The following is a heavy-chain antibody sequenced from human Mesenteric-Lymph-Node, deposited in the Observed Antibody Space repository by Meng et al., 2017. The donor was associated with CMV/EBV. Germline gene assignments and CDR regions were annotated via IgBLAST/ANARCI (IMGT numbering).Heavy chain of an antibody. CDR1: GFTFSNYG. D-gene: IGHD2-15*01. V-gene: IGHV3-30*02. J-gene: IGHJ6*02. CDR2: IRYDGSNK. Sequence: GESLKISCAASGFTFSNYGMHWVRQAPGKGLEWVAFIRYDGSNKYYADSVKGRFTISRDNSKNTLYLQMNSLRAEDTAVYYCARDLGYCSGGSCYSYYYYYGMDVWGQGTTVTVSS. CDR3: ARDLGYCSGGSCYSYYYYYGMDV.